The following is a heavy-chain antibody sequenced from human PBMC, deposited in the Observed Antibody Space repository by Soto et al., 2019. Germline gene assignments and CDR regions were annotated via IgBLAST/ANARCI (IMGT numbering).Heavy chain of an antibody. CDR1: GFTFSSYA. D-gene: IGHD3-22*01. J-gene: IGHJ4*02. V-gene: IGHV3-23*01. CDR3: ATTEGEHYYDSSGYNPNFDY. CDR2: ISGSGGST. Sequence: EVQLLESGGGLVQPGGSLRLSCAASGFTFSSYAMSWVRQAPGKGLEWVSAISGSGGSTYYAESVKGRFTISRDNSKNTLYLQMNSLRAEDTAVYYCATTEGEHYYDSSGYNPNFDYWGQGTLVTVSS.